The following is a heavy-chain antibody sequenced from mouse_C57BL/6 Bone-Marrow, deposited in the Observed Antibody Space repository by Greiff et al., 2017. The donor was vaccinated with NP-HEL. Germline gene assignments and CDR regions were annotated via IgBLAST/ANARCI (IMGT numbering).Heavy chain of an antibody. CDR1: GYTFTSYW. Sequence: QVHVKQPGAELVRPGSSVKLSCKASGYTFTSYWMHWVKQRPIQGLEWIGNIDPSDSETHYNQKFKDKATLTVDKSSSTAYMQLSSLTSEDSAVDYCARGVYFRPLAMDYWGQGTSVTVSA. J-gene: IGHJ4*01. V-gene: IGHV1-52*01. CDR3: ARGVYFRPLAMDY. CDR2: IDPSDSET. D-gene: IGHD2-1*01.